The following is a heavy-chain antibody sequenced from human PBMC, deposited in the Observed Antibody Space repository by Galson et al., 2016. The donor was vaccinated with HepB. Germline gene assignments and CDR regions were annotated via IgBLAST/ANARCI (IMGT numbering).Heavy chain of an antibody. J-gene: IGHJ4*02. CDR3: ARADGFNTPFFDS. V-gene: IGHV3-21*01. D-gene: IGHD5-24*01. CDR1: GFTLSNYR. CDR2: ISSSSVYI. Sequence: SLRLSCAVSGFTLSNYRIDWVRQAPGKGLEWVSCISSSSVYIWYADSVRGRFTNSRDNAKTSLYLQMDSLTAEDTAVYYCARADGFNTPFFDSWGQGTLVTVSS.